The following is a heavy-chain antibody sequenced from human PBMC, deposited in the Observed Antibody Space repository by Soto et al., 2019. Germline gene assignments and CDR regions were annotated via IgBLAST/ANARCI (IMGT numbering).Heavy chain of an antibody. Sequence: QVQLQESGPGLVKPSGTLSLTCAVSGVSISSHDWWTWVRQPPGKGLEWIGESHQSGNTNYNSSLGSRTTISVDNSKNQSPRKLTSVAVADTAVYYCATRDSGRFYWGQGTLVTVSS. V-gene: IGHV4-4*02. CDR2: SHQSGNT. D-gene: IGHD6-13*01. CDR3: ATRDSGRFY. J-gene: IGHJ4*02. CDR1: GVSISSHDW.